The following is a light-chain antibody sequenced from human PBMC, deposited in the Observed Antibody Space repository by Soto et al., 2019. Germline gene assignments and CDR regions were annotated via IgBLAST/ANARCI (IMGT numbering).Light chain of an antibody. J-gene: IGKJ4*01. CDR2: GAS. V-gene: IGKV1-39*01. CDR1: QSISSY. CDR3: QQSHSTPLT. Sequence: DIQMTQSPSSLSASVGDRVTITCRASQSISSYLNWYQQKPGKAPKVLISGASSLQSGVPFRFSGSGSGTDFTLTINSLQFEDFASYYCQQSHSTPLTFGGGTKVEIK.